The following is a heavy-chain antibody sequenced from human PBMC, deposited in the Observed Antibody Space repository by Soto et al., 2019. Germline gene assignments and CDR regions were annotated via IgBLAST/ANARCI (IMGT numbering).Heavy chain of an antibody. V-gene: IGHV1-8*01. CDR2: MNPNSGNT. Sequence: QVQLVQSGAEVKKPGASVKVSCKASGYTFTSYDINWVRQATGQGLEWMGWMNPNSGNTGYAQKFQGRVTMTRNTSISTAYRELSSLRSEDTAVYYCARATYYYDSSGYSSYYYGMDVWGQGTTVTVSS. CDR1: GYTFTSYD. J-gene: IGHJ6*02. CDR3: ARATYYYDSSGYSSYYYGMDV. D-gene: IGHD3-22*01.